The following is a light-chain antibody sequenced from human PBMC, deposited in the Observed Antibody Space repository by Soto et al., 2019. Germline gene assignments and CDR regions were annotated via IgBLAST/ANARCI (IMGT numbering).Light chain of an antibody. V-gene: IGKV3-20*01. CDR3: QQYGTSPYT. CDR1: QSVTKNY. CDR2: GIS. J-gene: IGKJ2*01. Sequence: EIVLTQSPGTLSLSPGERATLSCRASQSVTKNYLAWYQQTPGQAPRVLISGISDRAIGIPDRFSGSGSGTDFTLTISRLEPEDFAVYYRQQYGTSPYTFGQGTKVDIK.